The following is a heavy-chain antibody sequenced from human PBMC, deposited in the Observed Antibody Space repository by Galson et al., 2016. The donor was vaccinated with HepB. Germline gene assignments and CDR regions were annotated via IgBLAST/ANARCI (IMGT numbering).Heavy chain of an antibody. V-gene: IGHV3-11*01. J-gene: IGHJ4*02. CDR2: ISSSGDTI. CDR1: GFTFSDYY. CDR3: ARDTFYYVSGTYQFDY. D-gene: IGHD3-10*01. Sequence: SLRLSCAASGFTFSDYYVSWIRQAPGKGLQWISYISSSGDTISYADSVKGRFTISRDNAKNSLYLQMDSLRAEDTAVYYCARDTFYYVSGTYQFDYWGQGILVTVSS.